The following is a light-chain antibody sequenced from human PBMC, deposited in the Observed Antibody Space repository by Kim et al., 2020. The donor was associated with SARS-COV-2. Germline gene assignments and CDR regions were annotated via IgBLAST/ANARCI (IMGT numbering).Light chain of an antibody. Sequence: SVGDRVTIACRSSQTSGNDLHWYQQKPGRAPKLLITGSSALQPGVPTRFSGRGSGTDFTLTISGIQLEDFATYYCQQSYSSPEFTFGGGTKVDIK. CDR1: QTSGND. CDR2: GSS. J-gene: IGKJ4*01. V-gene: IGKV1-39*01. CDR3: QQSYSSPEFT.